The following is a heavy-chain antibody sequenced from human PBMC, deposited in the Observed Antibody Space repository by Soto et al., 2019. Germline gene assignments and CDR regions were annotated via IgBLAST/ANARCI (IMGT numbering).Heavy chain of an antibody. J-gene: IGHJ4*02. CDR1: RYTFTSYY. CDR2: INPSGGST. Sequence: ASVKVSCKASRYTFTSYYIHWVRQAPGQGLEWMGIINPSGGSTSYAQKFQGRVTMTRDTSTNTVYMEPSSLRSEDTAVYYWATVLLSYYWGQGTLVTVSS. D-gene: IGHD3-10*01. V-gene: IGHV1-46*01. CDR3: ATVLLSYY.